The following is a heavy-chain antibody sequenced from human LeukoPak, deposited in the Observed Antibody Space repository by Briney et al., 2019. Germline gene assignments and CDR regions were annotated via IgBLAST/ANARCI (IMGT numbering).Heavy chain of an antibody. CDR3: AGGWGYCTNGVCYNGGYYFDY. Sequence: ASVKVSCKASGGTFSSYAISWVRQAPGQGLEWMGGIIPIFGTANYAQKFQGRVTITADESTSTAYMEPSSLRSEDTAVYYCAGGWGYCTNGVCYNGGYYFDYWGQGTLVTVS. CDR2: IIPIFGTA. D-gene: IGHD2-8*01. CDR1: GGTFSSYA. V-gene: IGHV1-69*13. J-gene: IGHJ4*02.